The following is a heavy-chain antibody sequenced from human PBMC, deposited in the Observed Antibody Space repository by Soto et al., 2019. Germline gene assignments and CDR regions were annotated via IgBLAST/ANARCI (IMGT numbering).Heavy chain of an antibody. J-gene: IGHJ4*02. CDR2: INSDGSTT. V-gene: IGHV3-74*01. CDR1: GFTFSSYW. D-gene: IGHD1-26*01. CDR3: ARDSGSYSSGLDY. Sequence: GVSLRLSCAASGFTFSSYWMHWVRQAPGKGLVWVSRINSDGSTTSYADSVKGRFTISRDNAKNTVYLQMNSLRAEDTAVYYCARDSGSYSSGLDYWGQGTLVTVSS.